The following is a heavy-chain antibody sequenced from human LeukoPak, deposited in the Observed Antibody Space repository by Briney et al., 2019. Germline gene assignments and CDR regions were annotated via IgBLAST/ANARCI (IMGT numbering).Heavy chain of an antibody. CDR3: ARAPYLSSGS. CDR1: GGSFSGYY. CDR2: IDHSGST. D-gene: IGHD3-22*01. Sequence: SETLSLTRAVYGGSFSGYYWSWIRQPPGKGLDWIGEIDHSGSTNYNPYLKSRVTISLDTSKNQFSLKLSSVTAADTAVYYCARAPYLSSGSWGQGILVAVSS. J-gene: IGHJ3*01. V-gene: IGHV4-34*01.